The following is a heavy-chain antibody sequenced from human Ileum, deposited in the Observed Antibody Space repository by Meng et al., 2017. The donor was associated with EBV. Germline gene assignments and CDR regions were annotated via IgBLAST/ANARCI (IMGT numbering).Heavy chain of an antibody. Sequence: LVGSGGGLVKPGGSLGLSCAASGLTFSDYYMSWIRQAPGKGLEWVAYISSSGNTIYYADSVKGRFTISKDNAKNSLYLQMNSLRAGDTAVYYCARDTGGSYWSPFDYWGQGTLVTVSS. CDR3: ARDTGGSYWSPFDY. CDR1: GLTFSDYY. V-gene: IGHV3-11*01. J-gene: IGHJ4*02. CDR2: ISSSGNTI. D-gene: IGHD1-26*01.